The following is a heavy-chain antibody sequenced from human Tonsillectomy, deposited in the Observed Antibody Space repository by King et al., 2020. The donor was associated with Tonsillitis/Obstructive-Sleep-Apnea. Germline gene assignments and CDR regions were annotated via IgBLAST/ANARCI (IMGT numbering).Heavy chain of an antibody. J-gene: IGHJ3*01. CDR3: ASATGTTNDAFDF. CDR2: IYPVDSVT. D-gene: IGHD1-7*01. CDR1: GYRFISHW. Sequence: QLVQSGAEVKKPGESLKLSCKGYGYRFISHWIGWVRQMPGKGWKWRGIIYPVDSVTGYSPSFQGQVTISADRSISTAYLQWSSLKASDTAMYYCASATGTTNDAFDFWGQGTVVTVSS. V-gene: IGHV5-51*01.